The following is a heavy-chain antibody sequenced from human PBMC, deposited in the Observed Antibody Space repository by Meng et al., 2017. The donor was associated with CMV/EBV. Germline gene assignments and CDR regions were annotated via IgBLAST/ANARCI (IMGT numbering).Heavy chain of an antibody. D-gene: IGHD1-26*01. CDR2: INPSGGST. V-gene: IGHV1-46*01. J-gene: IGHJ3*02. CDR3: ARMGREVGATNVHDAFDI. CDR1: GYTFTSYY. Sequence: ASLKVSCKASGYTFTSYYMHWVRQAPGQGLEWMGIINPSGGSTSYAQKFQGRVTMTRDTSTSTVYMELSSLRSEDTAVYYCARMGREVGATNVHDAFDIWGQGTMVTVSS.